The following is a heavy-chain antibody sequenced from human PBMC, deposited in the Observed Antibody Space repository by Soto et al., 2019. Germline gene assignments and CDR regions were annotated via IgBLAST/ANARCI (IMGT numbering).Heavy chain of an antibody. CDR3: ARVCKLGYCSSTSCYDEFFYFDY. V-gene: IGHV3-23*01. Sequence: GGSLRLSCAASGFTFSNFGMSWVRQPPGKGLEWVSVISSTGSNKYYADSVKGRFTISRDNSKNTLYLQMNSLRAEDTAVYYCARVCKLGYCSSTSCYDEFFYFDYWGQGTLVTVSS. J-gene: IGHJ4*02. D-gene: IGHD2-2*01. CDR1: GFTFSNFG. CDR2: ISSTGSNK.